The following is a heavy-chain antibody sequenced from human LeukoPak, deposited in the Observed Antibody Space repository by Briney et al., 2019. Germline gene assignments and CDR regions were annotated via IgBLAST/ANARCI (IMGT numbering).Heavy chain of an antibody. V-gene: IGHV3-23*01. CDR3: ARDGATVTTLRSELAGFDY. CDR1: DFTFSSYA. D-gene: IGHD4-17*01. Sequence: GGSLRLSCVGSDFTFSSYAVSWVRQAPGKGLEWVSAISNSGGDTYYADSVKGRFTISRDNSKNTLYLQMNSLRAEDTAVYYCARDGATVTTLRSELAGFDYWGQGTLVTVSS. J-gene: IGHJ4*02. CDR2: ISNSGGDT.